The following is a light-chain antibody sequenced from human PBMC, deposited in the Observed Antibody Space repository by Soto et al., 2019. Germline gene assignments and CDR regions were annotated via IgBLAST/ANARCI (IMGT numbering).Light chain of an antibody. CDR2: WAS. CDR3: NQYYGAPWR. J-gene: IGKJ1*01. V-gene: IGKV4-1*01. CDR1: QSVLYSSNEMNY. Sequence: DIVMTQSPDSLAVSLGERATVNCKSSQSVLYSSNEMNYLSWYQKKPGQPPKVLIYWASARASGVPDRFSGSGSGKVFTLTIRSLQAEDGALYYCNQYYGAPWRFGQGTRGEVK.